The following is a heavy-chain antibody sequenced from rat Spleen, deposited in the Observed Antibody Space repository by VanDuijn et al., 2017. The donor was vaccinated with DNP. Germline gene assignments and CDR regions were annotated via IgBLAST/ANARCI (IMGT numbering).Heavy chain of an antibody. CDR3: ARGAY. CDR2: MWRDGNT. CDR1: GFSLTNSH. V-gene: IGHV2-32*01. J-gene: IGHJ2*01. Sequence: QVQLKESGPGLVQPSQTLSLTCTVSGFSLTNSHVHWVRQPPGKGLEWMGLMWRDGNTSYNSALKSRLRISRDTSKSQVFLKMNSLQTEDTATYYCARGAYWGQGVMVTVSS.